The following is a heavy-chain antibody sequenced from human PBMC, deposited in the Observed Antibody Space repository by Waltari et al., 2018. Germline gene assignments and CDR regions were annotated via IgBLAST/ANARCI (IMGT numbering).Heavy chain of an antibody. D-gene: IGHD2-21*01. Sequence: QAQLQPCGAGLLKPSATLSLPCADYGGSFSRYYWSWIRQPPGKGLEWIGEINQSGSTNYNPSLKSRVTISVDTSKNQFSLKLSSVTAADTAVYYCARGRVGIYYWGQGTLVTVSS. V-gene: IGHV4-34*01. CDR3: ARGRVGIYY. J-gene: IGHJ4*02. CDR2: INQSGST. CDR1: GGSFSRYY.